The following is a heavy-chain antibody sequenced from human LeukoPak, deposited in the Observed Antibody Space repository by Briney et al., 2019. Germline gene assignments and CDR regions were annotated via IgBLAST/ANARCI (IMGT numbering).Heavy chain of an antibody. D-gene: IGHD6-13*01. CDR1: GFTFSSSA. CDR2: ISGSAFST. V-gene: IGHV3-23*01. J-gene: IGHJ4*02. CDR3: AKDLSSGWYGDY. Sequence: GGSLRLSCAASGFTFSSSAMSWVRQAPGKGLEWVSLISGSAFSTYYSDSVKGRFTVSRANSKNTLYLQMNSLRAEDTAVYYCAKDLSSGWYGDYWAREPWSPSPQ.